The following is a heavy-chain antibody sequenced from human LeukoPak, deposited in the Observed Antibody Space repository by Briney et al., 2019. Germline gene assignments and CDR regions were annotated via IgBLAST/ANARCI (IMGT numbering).Heavy chain of an antibody. J-gene: IGHJ5*02. V-gene: IGHV3-9*01. CDR2: ISWNSGSI. D-gene: IGHD3-3*01. CDR3: ARVHPCYDFWSGCPQPASGFDP. CDR1: GFTFDDYA. Sequence: HPGRSLRLSCAASGFTFDDYAMHWVRQAPGKGLEWVSGISWNSGSIGYADSVKGRFTISRDNAKNTLYLQMNSLRAEDTAVYYCARVHPCYDFWSGCPQPASGFDPWGQGTLVTVSS.